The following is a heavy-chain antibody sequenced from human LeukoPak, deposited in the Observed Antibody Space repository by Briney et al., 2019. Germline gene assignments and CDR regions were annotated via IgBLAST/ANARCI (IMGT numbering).Heavy chain of an antibody. J-gene: IGHJ4*02. CDR3: ATGGINHFNSSGYYNF. CDR2: IIPMFGIT. CDR1: GGTFTNYA. Sequence: SVKVSCKASGGTFTNYAFTWVRQAPGQGLEWMGRIIPMFGITNYAQKFQGSVTITADKSSDTTYMELSSLRSEDAAMYYCATGGINHFNSSGYYNFWGQGTLVTVSS. D-gene: IGHD3-22*01. V-gene: IGHV1-69*04.